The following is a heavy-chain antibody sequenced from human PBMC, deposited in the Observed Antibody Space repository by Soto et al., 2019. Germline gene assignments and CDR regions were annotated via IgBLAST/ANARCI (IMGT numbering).Heavy chain of an antibody. Sequence: SETLSLTCTVSGGSISSYYWSWIRQPPGKGLEWIGEINHSGSTNYNPSLKGRVAISLDTSKSQFSLKVTSVTATDTAVYYCARQGFGPLHGLVDVWGQGTTVTVSS. CDR1: GGSISSYY. CDR3: ARQGFGPLHGLVDV. J-gene: IGHJ6*02. V-gene: IGHV4-59*08. D-gene: IGHD3-10*01. CDR2: INHSGST.